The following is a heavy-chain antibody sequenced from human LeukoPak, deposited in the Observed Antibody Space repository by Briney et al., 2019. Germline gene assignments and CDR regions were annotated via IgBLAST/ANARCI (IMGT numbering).Heavy chain of an antibody. V-gene: IGHV3-33*06. J-gene: IGHJ4*02. D-gene: IGHD1-26*01. CDR3: AKGRIVGALNFDY. CDR2: IWYDGSNK. CDR1: GFTFSSYG. Sequence: GGSLRLSCAASGFTFSSYGMHWVRQAPGKGLEWVAVIWYDGSNKYYADSVKGRFTISRDNSKNTLYLQMNSLRAEDTAVYYCAKGRIVGALNFDYWGQGTLVTVSS.